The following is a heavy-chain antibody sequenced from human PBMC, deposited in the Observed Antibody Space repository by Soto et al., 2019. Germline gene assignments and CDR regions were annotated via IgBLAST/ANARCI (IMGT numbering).Heavy chain of an antibody. CDR1: GFTFSIYW. Sequence: GGSLRLSCAASGFTFSIYWMHWVRQVPGKGLVWVSRINSDGSSTSYADSVKGRFTISRDNAKNTLYLQMNSLRAEDTAVYYCARGLVRYSYGMDVWGQGTTVTVSS. CDR3: ARGLVRYSYGMDV. CDR2: INSDGSST. V-gene: IGHV3-74*01. J-gene: IGHJ6*02. D-gene: IGHD6-19*01.